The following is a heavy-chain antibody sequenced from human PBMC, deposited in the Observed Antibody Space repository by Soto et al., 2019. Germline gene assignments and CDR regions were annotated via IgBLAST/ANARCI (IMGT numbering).Heavy chain of an antibody. CDR2: INTRGSP. J-gene: IGHJ4*02. CDR1: GGSSSAYS. Sequence: AQALSHTRPGYGGSSSAYSRSWIRHPLEKGLGGFGEINTRGSPNHNPSRKSRVTISVDTSKNQFSLKLSSVTAADTAVYYCARAAPRYCSGGSCYSGGDYWGQGTLVTVS. CDR3: ARAAPRYCSGGSCYSGGDY. D-gene: IGHD2-15*01. V-gene: IGHV4-34*01.